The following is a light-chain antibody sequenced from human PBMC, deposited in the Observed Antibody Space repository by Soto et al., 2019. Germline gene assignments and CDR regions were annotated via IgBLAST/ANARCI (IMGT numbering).Light chain of an antibody. V-gene: IGKV1-5*03. Sequence: DIQMTQSPSNLSASVGDRVTITCRASQSISSWLAWYQQKPGTAPKLLIYKASTLQSGVPSRFSGSGSGTEFTLTISSLQPDDFATYYCQQYSDNWTFGQGTKV. CDR2: KAS. CDR1: QSISSW. J-gene: IGKJ1*01. CDR3: QQYSDNWT.